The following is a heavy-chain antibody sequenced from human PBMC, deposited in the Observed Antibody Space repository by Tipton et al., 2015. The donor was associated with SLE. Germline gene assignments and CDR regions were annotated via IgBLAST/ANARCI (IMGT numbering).Heavy chain of an antibody. CDR1: GGSISSSSYY. CDR3: AREWGWQLYNTFDM. V-gene: IGHV4-39*07. D-gene: IGHD6-13*01. Sequence: TLSLTCTVSGGSISSSSYYWGWIRQPPGKGLEWIGSIYYSGSTYYNPSLKSRVTMSVDTSKNQVSLKLSSVTAADTALYYCAREWGWQLYNTFDMWGQGTMVTVSS. J-gene: IGHJ3*02. CDR2: IYYSGST.